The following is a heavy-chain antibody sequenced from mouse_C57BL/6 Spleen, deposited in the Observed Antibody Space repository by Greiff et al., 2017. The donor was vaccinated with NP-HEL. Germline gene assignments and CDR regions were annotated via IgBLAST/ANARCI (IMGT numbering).Heavy chain of an antibody. Sequence: VQLQQPGAELVKPGASVKLSCKASGYTFTSYWMHWVKQRPGRGLEWIGGIDPNSGGTKYNEKFKSKATLTVDKPSSTAYMQLSSLTSEDSAVYYCARDYYGSSYRFAYWGQGTLVTVSA. CDR1: GYTFTSYW. CDR2: IDPNSGGT. CDR3: ARDYYGSSYRFAY. J-gene: IGHJ3*01. D-gene: IGHD1-1*01. V-gene: IGHV1-72*01.